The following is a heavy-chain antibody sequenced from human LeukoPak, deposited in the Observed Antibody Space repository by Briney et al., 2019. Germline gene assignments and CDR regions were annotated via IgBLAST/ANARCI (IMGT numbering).Heavy chain of an antibody. Sequence: PGGSLRLSCVVSGLTINNYGMTWVRQAPGRGLQWVSSISVNGDATGYADSVKGRFTISRDNSKNTLYLQMNSLRVDDTAVYYCAKEXRPNDKWGRGTLVIXSS. CDR3: AKEXRPNDK. CDR2: ISVNGDAT. CDR1: GLTINNYG. J-gene: IGHJ4*02. V-gene: IGHV3-23*01.